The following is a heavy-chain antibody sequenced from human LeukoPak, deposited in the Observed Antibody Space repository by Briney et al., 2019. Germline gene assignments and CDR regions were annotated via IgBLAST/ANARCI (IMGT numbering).Heavy chain of an antibody. D-gene: IGHD3-22*01. V-gene: IGHV4-39*07. CDR3: ARDLVTTAEFDY. CDR1: GGSITSGTYY. Sequence: WETLSLTCTVSGGSITSGTYYWGWVRQPPGKGLEWFGSIYYSGSTYYNPSLKSRVTISVDTSKNQFSLRLSSVAAADTAVYYCARDLVTTAEFDYWGQGTLVTVSS. J-gene: IGHJ4*02. CDR2: IYYSGST.